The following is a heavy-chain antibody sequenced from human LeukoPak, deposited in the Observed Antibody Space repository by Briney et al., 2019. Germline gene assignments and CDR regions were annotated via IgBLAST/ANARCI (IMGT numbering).Heavy chain of an antibody. D-gene: IGHD6-13*01. V-gene: IGHV5-51*01. CDR2: IYPGDSDT. Sequence: GESLKISCKGSGYSFTSYWIGWVRQMPGKGLEWMAIIYPGDSDTRYSPSFQGQVTISADKSISTAYLQWSSLKASDTAMYYCATSGIAATSRRAGMDVWGQGTTVTVSS. CDR1: GYSFTSYW. CDR3: ATSGIAATSRRAGMDV. J-gene: IGHJ6*02.